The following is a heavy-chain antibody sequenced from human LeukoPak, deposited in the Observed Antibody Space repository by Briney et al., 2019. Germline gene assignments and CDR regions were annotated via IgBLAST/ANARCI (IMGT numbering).Heavy chain of an antibody. V-gene: IGHV5-51*01. J-gene: IGHJ4*02. CDR2: IYPGDSDT. D-gene: IGHD6-13*01. CDR1: GYSFTIYW. Sequence: GESLKISCYGLGYSFTIYWIGWVRQMPGKGLEWMGIIYPGDSDTTYSPSFQGQVTISADKSISTACLQWSSLKASDTAMYYCARSNDRVQQLTDFDYWGQGTLVTVSS. CDR3: ARSNDRVQQLTDFDY.